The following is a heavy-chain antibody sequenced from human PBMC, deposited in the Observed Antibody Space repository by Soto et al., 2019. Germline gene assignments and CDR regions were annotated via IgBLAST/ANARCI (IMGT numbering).Heavy chain of an antibody. CDR2: IYDNGTT. J-gene: IGHJ6*02. CDR1: GLTVSNAY. V-gene: IGHV3-53*01. CDR3: VRPLPSGRNYGLDV. D-gene: IGHD3-10*01. Sequence: EVQLVESGGGLIQPGGSLRLSCAASGLTVSNAYMAWVRQAPGMGLEWVSVIYDNGTTYYADSVKGRFTISTDTSTNTLSLQTDSLRAEDTAVYYCVRPLPSGRNYGLDVWGQGTTVTVSS.